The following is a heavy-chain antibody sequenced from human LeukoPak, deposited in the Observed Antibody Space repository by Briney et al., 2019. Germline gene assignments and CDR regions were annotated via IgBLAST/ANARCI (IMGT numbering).Heavy chain of an antibody. CDR2: IYPGDSDT. V-gene: IGHV5-51*01. CDR3: ARLGFTTTVVTPVAFDI. CDR1: GYSFTSYW. J-gene: IGHJ3*02. D-gene: IGHD4-23*01. Sequence: LGESLKISCKGSGYSFTSYWIGWVRQMPGKGLEWMGIIYPGDSDTRYSPSFQGQVTISADKSISTAYLHWSSLKASDTAMYYCARLGFTTTVVTPVAFDIWGEGTLASVSS.